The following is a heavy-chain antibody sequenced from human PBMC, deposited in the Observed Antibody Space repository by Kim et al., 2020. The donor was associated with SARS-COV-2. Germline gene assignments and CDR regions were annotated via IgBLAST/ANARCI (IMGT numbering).Heavy chain of an antibody. CDR1: GFTFSSYW. J-gene: IGHJ5*02. D-gene: IGHD2-2*01. CDR2: INSDGSST. V-gene: IGHV3-74*01. Sequence: GGSLRLSCAASGFTFSSYWMHWVRQAPGKGLVWVSRINSDGSSTSYADSVKGRFTISRDNAKNTLYLQMNSLRAEDTAVYYCARRRGYCSSTSCWWWFDPWGQGTLVTVSS. CDR3: ARRRGYCSSTSCWWWFDP.